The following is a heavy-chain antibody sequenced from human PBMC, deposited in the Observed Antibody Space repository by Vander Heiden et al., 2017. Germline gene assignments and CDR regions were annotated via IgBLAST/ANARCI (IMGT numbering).Heavy chain of an antibody. D-gene: IGHD2-2*01. CDR3: ATGAICSSTSCPGQYYYYGMDV. CDR2: FDPEDGET. V-gene: IGHV1-24*01. Sequence: QVQLVQSGAEVKKPGASVKVSCKVSGYTLTELSMHWVRQAPGKGLEWMGGFDPEDGETIYAQKFQGRVTMTEDTPTDTAYMELSSLRSEDTAVYYCATGAICSSTSCPGQYYYYGMDVWGQGTTVTVSS. J-gene: IGHJ6*02. CDR1: GYTLTELS.